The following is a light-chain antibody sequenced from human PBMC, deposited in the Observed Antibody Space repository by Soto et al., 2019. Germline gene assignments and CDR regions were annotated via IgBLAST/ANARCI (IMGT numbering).Light chain of an antibody. CDR3: QHLHTYPYT. J-gene: IGKJ2*01. V-gene: IGKV1-9*01. CDR1: QGIASY. CDR2: AAS. Sequence: IQLTQSPSSLSASVGDRVTITCRASQGIASYLAWYQQKPGKAPKLLIYAASTLQSGGPSRFSGSGSGTDFTLTISSLQPEDFATYYCQHLHTYPYTFGQGTKLEIK.